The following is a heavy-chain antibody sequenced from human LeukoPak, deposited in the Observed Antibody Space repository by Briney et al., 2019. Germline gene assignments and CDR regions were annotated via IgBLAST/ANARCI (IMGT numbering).Heavy chain of an antibody. D-gene: IGHD6-19*01. CDR1: GFTFDDYA. CDR2: ISWNSGSI. Sequence: PGRSLRLSCAASGFTFDDYAMHWVRQAPGKGLEWVSGISWNSGSIGYADSVKGRFTISRDNAKNSLYLQMNSLRAEDTAVYYCASGAVAGTWGQGTLVTVSS. V-gene: IGHV3-9*01. J-gene: IGHJ5*02. CDR3: ASGAVAGT.